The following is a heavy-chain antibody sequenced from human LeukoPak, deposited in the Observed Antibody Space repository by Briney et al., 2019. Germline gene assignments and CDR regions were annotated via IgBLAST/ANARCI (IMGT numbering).Heavy chain of an antibody. V-gene: IGHV1-8*01. CDR2: MNPNSGNT. CDR1: GYTFTSYD. Sequence: ASVKVSCKASGYTFTSYDINWVRQATGQGLEWMGWMNPNSGNTGYAQKFQGRVTMTRNTSISTAYMELSSLRSEDTAVYYCARVGRKPLRWGNWFDPWGQGTLVTVSS. J-gene: IGHJ5*02. D-gene: IGHD1-14*01. CDR3: ARVGRKPLRWGNWFDP.